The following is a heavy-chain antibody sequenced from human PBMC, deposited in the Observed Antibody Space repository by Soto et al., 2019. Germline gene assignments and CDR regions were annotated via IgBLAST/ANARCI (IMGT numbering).Heavy chain of an antibody. D-gene: IGHD3-22*01. CDR1: GGTFSRYA. V-gene: IGHV1-69*13. CDR3: ARGVYSDSGAYYFFF. CDR2: IVPIFGTA. Sequence: SVKVSCKASGGTFSRYALSWVRQAPGQGPEWVGGIVPIFGTANYAQKFRGRVTITADESTSTAYMELRSLRSEDTAVYYCARGVYSDSGAYYFFFWGQGTLVTVSS. J-gene: IGHJ4*02.